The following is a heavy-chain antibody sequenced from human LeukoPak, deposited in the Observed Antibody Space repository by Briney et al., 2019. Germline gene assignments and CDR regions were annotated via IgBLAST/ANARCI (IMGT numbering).Heavy chain of an antibody. D-gene: IGHD3-22*01. CDR3: ARSPTSSGYYYRAFNI. Sequence: PSETLSLTCSVSGGSISSYYWSWIRQPAGTGLEWIGRIYTSGSTNYNPSLKSRVTMSIDTSKNQFSLKLSSVTAADTAVYYCARSPTSSGYYYRAFNIWGQGTMVTVSS. J-gene: IGHJ3*02. V-gene: IGHV4-4*07. CDR2: IYTSGST. CDR1: GGSISSYY.